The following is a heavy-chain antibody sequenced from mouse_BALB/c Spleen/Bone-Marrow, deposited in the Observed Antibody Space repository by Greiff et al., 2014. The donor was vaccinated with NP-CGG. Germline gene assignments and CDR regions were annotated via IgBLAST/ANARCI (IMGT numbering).Heavy chain of an antibody. CDR3: AIYYGNYYAMDY. CDR2: IDPANGNT. V-gene: IGHV14-3*02. D-gene: IGHD2-1*01. Sequence: EVQLQQSGAELVKPGASVKLSCTASGFNIKDTYMHWVKQRPEQGLEWIGRIDPANGNTKYDPKFQGKATITADTSSNIAYLQLSSLTSEDTAVYYCAIYYGNYYAMDYWGQGTSVTVSS. J-gene: IGHJ4*01. CDR1: GFNIKDTY.